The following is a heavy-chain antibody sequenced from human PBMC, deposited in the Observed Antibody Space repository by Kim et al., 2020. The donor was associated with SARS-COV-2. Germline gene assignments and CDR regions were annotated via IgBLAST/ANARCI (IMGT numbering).Heavy chain of an antibody. CDR2: MNPNSGNT. D-gene: IGHD3-10*01. J-gene: IGHJ6*02. CDR1: GYTFTSYD. V-gene: IGHV1-8*01. Sequence: ASVKVSCKASGYTFTSYDINWVRQATGQGLEWMGWMNPNSGNTGYAQKFQGRVTMTRNTSISTAYMELSSLRSEDTAVYYCASRYYYGSGNYYYYGMDVWGQGTTVTVSS. CDR3: ASRYYYGSGNYYYYGMDV.